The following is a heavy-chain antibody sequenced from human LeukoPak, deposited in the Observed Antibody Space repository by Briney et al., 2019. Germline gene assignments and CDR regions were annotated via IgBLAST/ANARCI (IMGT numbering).Heavy chain of an antibody. CDR1: GGSISSGSYY. CDR2: IYTSGST. J-gene: IGHJ4*02. V-gene: IGHV4-61*02. CDR3: ARESGYDSSGYLD. Sequence: SETLSLTCTVAGGSISSGSYYWSWIRQPAGKGLEWIGRIYTSGSTNYNPSLKSRVTMSVDTSKNQFSLKLSSVTAADTAVYYCARESGYDSSGYLDWGQGTLVTVSS. D-gene: IGHD3-22*01.